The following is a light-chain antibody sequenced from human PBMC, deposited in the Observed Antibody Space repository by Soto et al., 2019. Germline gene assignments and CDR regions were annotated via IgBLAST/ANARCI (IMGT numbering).Light chain of an antibody. CDR2: GAS. J-gene: IGKJ5*01. CDR1: QGVSSTS. CDR3: QHYVTSSIT. V-gene: IGKV3-20*01. Sequence: EIVLTQSPDTLSLSPGEGATLSCRASQGVSSTSLAWYQQKPGQTPRLLIYGASSRATGTPDRISGGGSGTHFTLTISRLEPEDFAVYYCQHYVTSSITFGQGTRLEIK.